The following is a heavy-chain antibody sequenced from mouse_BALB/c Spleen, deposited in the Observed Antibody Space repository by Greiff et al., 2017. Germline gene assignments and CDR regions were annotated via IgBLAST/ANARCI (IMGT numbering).Heavy chain of an antibody. CDR1: EYEFPSHD. CDR2: ISNGGGST. Sequence: DVHLVESGGGLVQPGESLKLSCESNEYEFPSHDMSWVRKTPEKRLEWVAYISNGGGSTYYPDTVKGRFTISRDNAKNTLYLQMSSLKSEDTAMYYCASDYYGSSLFAYWGQGTLVTVSA. J-gene: IGHJ3*01. CDR3: ASDYYGSSLFAY. V-gene: IGHV5-2*01. D-gene: IGHD1-1*01.